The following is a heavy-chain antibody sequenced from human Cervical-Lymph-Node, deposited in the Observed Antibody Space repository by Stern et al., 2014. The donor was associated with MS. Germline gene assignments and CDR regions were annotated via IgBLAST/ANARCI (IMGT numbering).Heavy chain of an antibody. CDR3: ARDRDFSIGGDFDY. CDR2: IRPRACDT. CDR1: GYTFAGYH. Sequence: QVQLVQSWAEVKTPGASVKVSCKASGYTFAGYHVHGVRQAPGQGLEWMGWIRPRACDTNYAQKCQVRVSMTGDTSISTAYMELSGLTFDDTATYYCARDRDFSIGGDFDYWGQGTLVTVSP. J-gene: IGHJ4*02. D-gene: IGHD3-16*01. V-gene: IGHV1-2*02.